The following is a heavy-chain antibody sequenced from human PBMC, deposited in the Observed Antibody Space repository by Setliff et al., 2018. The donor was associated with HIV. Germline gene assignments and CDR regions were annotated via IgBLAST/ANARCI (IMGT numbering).Heavy chain of an antibody. J-gene: IGHJ4*02. CDR1: GGSISSSSYY. V-gene: IGHV4-39*07. Sequence: SETLSLTCTVSGGSISSSSYYWGWIRQPPGKGLEWIGSIYYSGSTYYNPSLKSRVTISVDTSKNQFSLKLSSVTAADTAVYCCASTGYSSGWSFDYWGQGTLVTVS. D-gene: IGHD6-19*01. CDR3: ASTGYSSGWSFDY. CDR2: IYYSGST.